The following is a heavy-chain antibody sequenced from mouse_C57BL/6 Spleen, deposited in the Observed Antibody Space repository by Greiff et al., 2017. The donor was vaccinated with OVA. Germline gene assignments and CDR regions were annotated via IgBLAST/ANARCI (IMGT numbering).Heavy chain of an antibody. J-gene: IGHJ1*03. D-gene: IGHD1-1*01. Sequence: EVKLQESEGGLVQPGSSMKLSCTASGFTFSDYYMAWVRQVPEKGLEWVANINYDGSSTYYLDSLKSRFIISRDNAKNILYLQMSSLKSEDTATYYCAREGTYYGSIYWYFDVWGTGTTVTVSA. CDR2: INYDGSST. V-gene: IGHV5-16*01. CDR1: GFTFSDYY. CDR3: AREGTYYGSIYWYFDV.